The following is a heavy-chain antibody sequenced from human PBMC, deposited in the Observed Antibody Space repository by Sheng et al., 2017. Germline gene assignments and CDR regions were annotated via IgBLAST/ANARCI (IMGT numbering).Heavy chain of an antibody. CDR2: IWYDGSNK. J-gene: IGHJ4*02. V-gene: IGHV3-33*01. CDR3: ARDGWYYDSSGPVDY. Sequence: QVQLVESGGGVVQPGRSLRLSCAASGFTFSSYGMHWVRQAPGKGLEWVAVIWYDGSNKYYADSVKGRFTISRDNSKNTLYLQMNSLRAEDTAVYYCARDGWYYDSSGPVDYWGQGTLVTVSS. CDR1: GFTFSSYG. D-gene: IGHD3-22*01.